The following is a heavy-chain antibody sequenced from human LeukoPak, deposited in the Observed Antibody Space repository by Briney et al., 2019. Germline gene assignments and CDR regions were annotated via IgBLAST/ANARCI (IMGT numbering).Heavy chain of an antibody. Sequence: GGSLRLSCAASGFTFSSYAMSWVRQAPGKGLEWVSSISGSAGSTYYADSVKGRFTISRDNSKNTLYLQMNSLRADDTAVYYCAIIDYDFWSGFDYWGQGTLVTVSS. CDR2: ISGSAGST. V-gene: IGHV3-23*01. J-gene: IGHJ4*02. CDR1: GFTFSSYA. D-gene: IGHD3-3*01. CDR3: AIIDYDFWSGFDY.